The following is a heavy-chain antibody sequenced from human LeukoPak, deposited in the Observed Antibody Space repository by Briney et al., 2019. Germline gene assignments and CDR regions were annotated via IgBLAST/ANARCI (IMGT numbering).Heavy chain of an antibody. CDR2: IYYSGST. CDR1: GGSISSYY. V-gene: IGHV4-59*01. Sequence: SETLSLTCTVSGGSISSYYWSWIRQPPGKGLEWIGYIYYSGSTNYNPSLESRVTISVDTSKNQFSLKLSSVTAADTAVYYCARDKGPGIAAALLFDIWGQGTMVTVSS. D-gene: IGHD6-13*01. J-gene: IGHJ3*02. CDR3: ARDKGPGIAAALLFDI.